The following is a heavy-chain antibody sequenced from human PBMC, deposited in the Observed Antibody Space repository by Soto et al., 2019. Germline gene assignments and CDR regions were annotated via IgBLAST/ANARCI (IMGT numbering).Heavy chain of an antibody. CDR2: ISPYSGNT. CDR3: ARTAAAGKYYYGMDV. D-gene: IGHD6-13*01. J-gene: IGHJ6*02. Sequence: ASVKVSCKASGYIFVNYGIAWVRQAPGQGLEWMGWISPYSGNTHYASKVQGRLTISADKSISTAYLQWSSLKASDTAMYYCARTAAAGKYYYGMDVWGQGTTVTVSS. V-gene: IGHV1-18*01. CDR1: GYIFVNYG.